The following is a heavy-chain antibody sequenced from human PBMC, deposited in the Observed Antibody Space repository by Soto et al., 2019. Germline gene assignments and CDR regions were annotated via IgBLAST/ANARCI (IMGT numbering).Heavy chain of an antibody. CDR1: GYSFTSYW. Sequence: LXESLKVSCKCSGYSFTSYWVSLVLQMPGKGLEWMGRIDPSDSYTNYSPSFQGHVTISADKSISTAYLQWSSLKASDTAMYYCASRSFGVVAGADYYYYYGMDVWGQRTTVTVSS. V-gene: IGHV5-10-1*01. J-gene: IGHJ6*02. D-gene: IGHD3-3*01. CDR2: IDPSDSYT. CDR3: ASRSFGVVAGADYYYYYGMDV.